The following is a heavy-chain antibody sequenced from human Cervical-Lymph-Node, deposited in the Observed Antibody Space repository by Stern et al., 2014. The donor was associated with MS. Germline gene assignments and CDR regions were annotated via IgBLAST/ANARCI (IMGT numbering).Heavy chain of an antibody. V-gene: IGHV3-30*18. CDR3: AKTGANSLFDY. CDR1: GLTFSNYG. CDR2: ISFDGSNK. Sequence: VQLVESGGGVVQPGGPLRLSCEAPGLTFSNYGMNWARRAPGEGLEWVAGISFDGSNKYYGDSVKGRFNISRDNSKNMLYLQMNSLRVEDTAVYYCAKTGANSLFDYWGQGTLVIVSS. J-gene: IGHJ4*02. D-gene: IGHD2-21*01.